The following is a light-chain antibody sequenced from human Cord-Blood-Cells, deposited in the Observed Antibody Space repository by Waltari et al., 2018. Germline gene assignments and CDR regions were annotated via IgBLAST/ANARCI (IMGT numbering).Light chain of an antibody. Sequence: EIVLTQSPGPLSLSPGERATPSCRASHSVSSSYLAWYQQKPGQAPRLLIYGASSRATGIPDRFSGSGSGTDFTLTISRLEPEDFAVYYCQQYGSSPFGQGTKVEIK. CDR2: GAS. CDR3: QQYGSSP. CDR1: HSVSSSY. J-gene: IGKJ1*01. V-gene: IGKV3-20*01.